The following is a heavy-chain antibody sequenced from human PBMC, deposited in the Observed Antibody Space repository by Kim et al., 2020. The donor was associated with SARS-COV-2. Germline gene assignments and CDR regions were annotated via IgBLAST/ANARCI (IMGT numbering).Heavy chain of an antibody. Sequence: SETLSLTCIVSGGSISNDYWSWIRQPPGKGLEWIGFIHYPGTTYYNPSLKSGVTILLDQSMNQFSLRHNSVTAADTAVYYCARGQPVITPGSWVDPWGQGPPVTVSS. V-gene: IGHV4-59*01. D-gene: IGHD3-16*01. CDR3: ARGQPVITPGSWVDP. CDR2: IHYPGTT. CDR1: GGSISNDY. J-gene: IGHJ5*02.